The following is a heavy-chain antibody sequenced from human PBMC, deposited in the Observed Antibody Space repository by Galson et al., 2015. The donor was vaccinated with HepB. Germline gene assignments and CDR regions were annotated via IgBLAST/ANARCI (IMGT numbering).Heavy chain of an antibody. V-gene: IGHV6-1*01. J-gene: IGHJ2*01. Sequence: CAISGDSVSSNSAAWNWTRQSPSRGLEWLGRTYYRSKWYNHYAVSVKSRITINPNTSKNQFSLQLNSVTPEDTAVYYCARDHFWGSRRPSHFDLWGRGTLVTVSS. CDR1: GDSVSSNSAA. D-gene: IGHD3-3*02. CDR2: TYYRSKWYN. CDR3: ARDHFWGSRRPSHFDL.